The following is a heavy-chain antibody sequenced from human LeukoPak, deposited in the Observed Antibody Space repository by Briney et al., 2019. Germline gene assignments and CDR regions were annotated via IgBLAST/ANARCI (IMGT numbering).Heavy chain of an antibody. V-gene: IGHV4-31*03. Sequence: SETLSLTCTVSGGSISSGGYYWSWIRQHPGKDLEWIGYIYYSGSTYYNPSLKSRVTISVDTSKNQFSLKLSSVTAADTAVYYCARDCSSISCYSLRAFDIWGQGTMVTVSS. CDR1: GGSISSGGYY. CDR3: ARDCSSISCYSLRAFDI. D-gene: IGHD2-2*02. J-gene: IGHJ3*02. CDR2: IYYSGST.